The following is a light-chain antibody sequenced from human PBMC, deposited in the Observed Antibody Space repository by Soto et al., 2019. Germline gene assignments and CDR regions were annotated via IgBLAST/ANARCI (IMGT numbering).Light chain of an antibody. V-gene: IGKV3-20*01. CDR1: QSVSNY. Sequence: EIVLTQSPATLSLCPGERATLSCRASQSVSNYLAWYQQKPGQAPRLLIYDASNRATGIPARFTGSGSGTDFTLTISRLEPEDFAVYYCQQYGSSPITFGQGTRLEVK. J-gene: IGKJ5*01. CDR2: DAS. CDR3: QQYGSSPIT.